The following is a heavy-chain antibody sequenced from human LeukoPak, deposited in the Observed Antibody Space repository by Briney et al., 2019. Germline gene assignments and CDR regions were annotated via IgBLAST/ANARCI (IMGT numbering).Heavy chain of an antibody. D-gene: IGHD3-10*01. CDR2: IVVGSGNT. V-gene: IGHV1-58*02. CDR1: GFTFTSSA. Sequence: ASVKVSCKASGFTFTSSAMQWVRQARGQRLERIGWIVVGSGNTNYAQKFQERVTITRDMSTSTAYMELSSLRSEDTAVYYCAAGPSFYGSGSLYYYGMDVWGQGTTVTVSS. J-gene: IGHJ6*02. CDR3: AAGPSFYGSGSLYYYGMDV.